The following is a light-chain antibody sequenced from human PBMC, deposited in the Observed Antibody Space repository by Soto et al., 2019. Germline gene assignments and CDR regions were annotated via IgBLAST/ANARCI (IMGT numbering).Light chain of an antibody. J-gene: IGKJ1*01. CDR2: DTS. CDR1: QSISSW. CDR3: KQFNSYSPGD. V-gene: IGKV1-5*01. Sequence: DIQMTHSPSTLSASVGDRVTITCRASQSISSWLAWYQQKPGKAPKLLIYDTSSLESGVPSRFSGSGSGTEFTLTISSLQRDDFATDYCKQFNSYSPGDVG.